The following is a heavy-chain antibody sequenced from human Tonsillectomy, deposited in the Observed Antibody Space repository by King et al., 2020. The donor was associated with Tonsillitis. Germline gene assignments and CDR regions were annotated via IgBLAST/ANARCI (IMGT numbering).Heavy chain of an antibody. Sequence: VQLVESGGGVVQPGGSLRISCAGSGFIFSSYWMHCVRQAPGKGLVWVSRIKRYGSCTSYADSVKGRFTTSRDNAKKTLYLQMNSLRAEDTAVYFCTRVRTVGFDAFDIWGQGSMVTVSS. J-gene: IGHJ3*02. V-gene: IGHV3-74*01. CDR1: GFIFSSYW. CDR2: IKRYGSCT. CDR3: TRVRTVGFDAFDI. D-gene: IGHD1/OR15-1a*01.